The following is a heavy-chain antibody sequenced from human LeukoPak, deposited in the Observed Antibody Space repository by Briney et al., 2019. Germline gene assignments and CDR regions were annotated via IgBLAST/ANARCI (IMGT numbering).Heavy chain of an antibody. J-gene: IGHJ4*02. CDR1: GFNFRNYA. CDR3: TREVDGMSAY. CDR2: IRSKASGGAI. D-gene: IGHD1-14*01. V-gene: IGHV3-49*04. Sequence: PGGSLTLFHTASGFNFRNYAMRWVREPPGERLKWLGFIRSKASGGAIEYDPSVDGRFTISRDDSKSIAYLQMTSLKTEDTATYFCTREVDGMSAYWGQGTLVTVSS.